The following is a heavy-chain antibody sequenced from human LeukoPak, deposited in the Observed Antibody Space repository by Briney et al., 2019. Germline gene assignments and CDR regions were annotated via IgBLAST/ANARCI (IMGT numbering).Heavy chain of an antibody. J-gene: IGHJ4*02. V-gene: IGHV3-15*01. Sequence: GGSLRLSCAASGFTFSSYAMSWVRQAPGKGLEWVGRIKSKTDGGTTDYAAPVKGRFTISRDDSKNTLYLQMNSLKTEDTAVYYCRYYGSGSYYDYWGQGTLVTVSS. CDR3: RYYGSGSYYDY. CDR1: GFTFSSYA. CDR2: IKSKTDGGTT. D-gene: IGHD3-10*01.